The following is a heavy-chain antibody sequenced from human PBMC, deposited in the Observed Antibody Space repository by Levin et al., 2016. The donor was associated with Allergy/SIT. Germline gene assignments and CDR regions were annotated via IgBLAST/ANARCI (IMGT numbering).Heavy chain of an antibody. D-gene: IGHD6-13*01. CDR3: ARAIGAAGAY. J-gene: IGHJ4*02. CDR2: IKQDGSEK. V-gene: IGHV3-7*04. Sequence: VRQMPGKGLEWVASIKQDGSEKYYVDSVKGRFTISRDNAKNSLYLQMNSLRAEDTAVYYCARAIGAAGAYWGQGTLVTVSS.